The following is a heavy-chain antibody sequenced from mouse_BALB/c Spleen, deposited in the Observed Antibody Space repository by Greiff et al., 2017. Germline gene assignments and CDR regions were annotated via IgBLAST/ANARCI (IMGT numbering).Heavy chain of an antibody. CDR1: GYSITSDYA. V-gene: IGHV3-2*02. CDR3: AREGAGKCWFAY. Sequence: EVKVEESGPGLVKPSQSLSLTCTVTGYSITSDYAWNWIRQFPGNKLEWMGYISYSGSTSYNPSLKSRISITRDTSKNQFFLQLNSVTTEDTATYYCAREGAGKCWFAYWGQGTLVTVSA. J-gene: IGHJ3*01. D-gene: IGHD3-3*01. CDR2: ISYSGST.